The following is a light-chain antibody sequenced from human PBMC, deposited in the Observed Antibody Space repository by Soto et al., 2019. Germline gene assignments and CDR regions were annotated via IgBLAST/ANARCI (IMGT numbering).Light chain of an antibody. Sequence: IRVTQSPSSLSASRGDTITITCRASQRITNYLAWYQHKPGRAPNLLLYDGSTLQGGVPSRFSGSGSGTDFSLTITSLQSEDVATYFCQQYYSYPPTFGQGTRVEI. CDR3: QQYYSYPPT. J-gene: IGKJ1*01. CDR1: QRITNY. V-gene: IGKV1-8*01. CDR2: DGS.